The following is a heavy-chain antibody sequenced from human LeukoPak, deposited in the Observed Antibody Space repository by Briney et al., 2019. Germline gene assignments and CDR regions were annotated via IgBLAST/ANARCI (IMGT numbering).Heavy chain of an antibody. CDR1: GFTFSSYA. CDR2: ISYDGSNK. Sequence: PGGSLRLSCAASGFTFSSYAMHWVRQAPGKGLEWVAVISYDGSNKYYADSVKGRFTISRDNSKNTLYLQMNSLRAEDTAVYYCARQVWDDYWGQGTLVTVSS. D-gene: IGHD1-26*01. J-gene: IGHJ4*02. CDR3: ARQVWDDY. V-gene: IGHV3-30*04.